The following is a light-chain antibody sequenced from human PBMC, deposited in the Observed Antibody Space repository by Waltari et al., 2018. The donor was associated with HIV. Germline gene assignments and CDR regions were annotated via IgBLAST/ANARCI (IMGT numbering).Light chain of an antibody. CDR3: QTWDTGIRV. J-gene: IGLJ3*02. Sequence: QLVLTQSPSASASLGASVKFTCTLSSGHSNYDIAWHQQQPEKGPRYLMKLNSDGSHSKGDGIPDRFSGSSSGAGRYLTISSLRSEDEADYYCQTWDTGIRVFGGGTKLTVL. CDR2: LNSDGSH. V-gene: IGLV4-69*01. CDR1: SGHSNYD.